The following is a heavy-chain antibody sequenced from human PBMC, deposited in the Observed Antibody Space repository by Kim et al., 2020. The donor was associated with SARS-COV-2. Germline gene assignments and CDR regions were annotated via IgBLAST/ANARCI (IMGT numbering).Heavy chain of an antibody. CDR3: ARGRGYVWGSYRIDY. D-gene: IGHD3-16*02. Sequence: PSHKSRVTISVDTAKNQFSLRLSSVTAADTAVYYCARGRGYVWGSYRIDYWGQGTLVTVSS. V-gene: IGHV4-34*01. J-gene: IGHJ4*02.